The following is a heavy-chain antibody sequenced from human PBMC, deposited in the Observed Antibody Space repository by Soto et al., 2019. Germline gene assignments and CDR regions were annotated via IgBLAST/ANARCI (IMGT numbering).Heavy chain of an antibody. V-gene: IGHV3-23*01. D-gene: IGHD3-3*01. J-gene: IGHJ4*02. CDR3: AKRGIFGANDY. CDR1: GFTFSSYD. CDR2: VSGGGGGT. Sequence: EVQLLESGGGLVQPGGSMRLSCAASGFTFSSYDMTWVRQPRGKGLEWVSTVSGGGGGTYYADSVKGRFTISRDNSKNTLYLQMNSLRVEDTAVYYCAKRGIFGANDYWGQGTLLTVSS.